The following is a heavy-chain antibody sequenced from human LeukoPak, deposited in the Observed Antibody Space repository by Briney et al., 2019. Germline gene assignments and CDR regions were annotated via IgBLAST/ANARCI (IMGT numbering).Heavy chain of an antibody. D-gene: IGHD1-26*01. V-gene: IGHV3-23*01. CDR3: AKGGKWDVTPFDY. CDR1: GFTFSSYA. Sequence: GGSLRLSCAASGFTFSSYAMSWVRQAPGKGLEWVPAISGSGGSTYYADSVKGRFTISRDNSKNTLYLQVNSLRAEDTAVYYCAKGGKWDVTPFDYWGQGTLVTVSS. J-gene: IGHJ4*02. CDR2: ISGSGGST.